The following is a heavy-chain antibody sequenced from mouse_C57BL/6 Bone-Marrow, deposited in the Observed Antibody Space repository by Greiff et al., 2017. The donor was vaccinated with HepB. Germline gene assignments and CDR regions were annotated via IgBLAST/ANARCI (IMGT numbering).Heavy chain of an antibody. CDR3: ARRETYYSNYGYFDY. CDR1: GYTFTSYG. V-gene: IGHV1-81*01. Sequence: QVQLQQSGAELARPGASVKLSCKASGYTFTSYGISWVKQRTGQGLEWIGEIYPRSGNTYYNEKFKGKATLTADKSSSTAYMELRSLTSEDSAVYFCARRETYYSNYGYFDYWGQGTTLTVSS. J-gene: IGHJ2*01. CDR2: IYPRSGNT. D-gene: IGHD2-5*01.